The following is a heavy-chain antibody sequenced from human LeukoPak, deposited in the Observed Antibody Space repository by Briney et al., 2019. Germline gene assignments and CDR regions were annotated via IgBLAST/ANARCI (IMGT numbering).Heavy chain of an antibody. CDR1: GGSFSGYY. J-gene: IGHJ3*02. V-gene: IGHV4-34*01. Sequence: SETLSLTCAVYGGSFSGYYWSWIRQPPGKGLEWIGEINHSGSTNYNPSLKSRVTISVDTSKNQFSLKLSSVTAADTAVYYCARDSGTTGPWVGAFDIWGQGTMVTVSS. CDR3: ARDSGTTGPWVGAFDI. D-gene: IGHD1-1*01. CDR2: INHSGST.